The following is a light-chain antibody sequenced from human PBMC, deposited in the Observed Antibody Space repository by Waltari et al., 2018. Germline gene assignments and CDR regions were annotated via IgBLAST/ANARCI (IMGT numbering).Light chain of an antibody. V-gene: IGLV2-14*03. CDR2: DVS. Sequence: QSALTQPASVSGSPGQSLTISCPGTSSDVGGYNYVSWYQQHPGKAPKLMIYDVSNRPSGVSSRFSGSKSDNTASLTISGLQAEDEADYYCSSYTSISTPYVFGTGTKVTVL. CDR3: SSYTSISTPYV. CDR1: SSDVGGYNY. J-gene: IGLJ1*01.